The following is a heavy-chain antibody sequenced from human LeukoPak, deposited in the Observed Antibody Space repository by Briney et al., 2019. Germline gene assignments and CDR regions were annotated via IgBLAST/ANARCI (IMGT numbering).Heavy chain of an antibody. Sequence: PGGSLRPSCEASGFTFSGYWMSWVRQAPGRGLKWVADINEDGTTIYYVNSVKGRFTISRDNAKNSLSLQLNTLRAGDTAVYYCARWSYVSGTWFLDYWGQGTLVTVSS. CDR3: ARWSYVSGTWFLDY. CDR1: GFTFSGYW. CDR2: INEDGTTI. J-gene: IGHJ4*02. V-gene: IGHV3-7*05. D-gene: IGHD3-10*01.